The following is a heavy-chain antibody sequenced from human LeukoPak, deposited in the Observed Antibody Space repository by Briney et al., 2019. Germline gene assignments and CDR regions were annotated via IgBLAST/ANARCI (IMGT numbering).Heavy chain of an antibody. Sequence: GASVKVSCKASGYTFTSYGISWVRQAPGQGLEWMGWISAYNGNTNYAQKLQGRVTMTTDTSTSTAYMELRSLRSDDTAVYYCAGGLKYSSSSYNDYWGQGTLVTVSS. CDR1: GYTFTSYG. J-gene: IGHJ4*02. D-gene: IGHD6-6*01. CDR2: ISAYNGNT. CDR3: AGGLKYSSSSYNDY. V-gene: IGHV1-18*01.